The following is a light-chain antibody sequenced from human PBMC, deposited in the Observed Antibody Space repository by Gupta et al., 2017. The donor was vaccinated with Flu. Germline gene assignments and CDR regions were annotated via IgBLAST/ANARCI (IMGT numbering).Light chain of an antibody. CDR2: QDS. Sequence: SSELTQPPSVSVSPGQTASITCSGDKLGDKYACWYQQKPGRSPVLVIYQDSKRPSGIPERFSGSNSGNTATLTISGTQAMDEADYYCQAWDSSTGVVFGGGTKLTVL. CDR1: KLGDKY. V-gene: IGLV3-1*01. CDR3: QAWDSSTGVV. J-gene: IGLJ2*01.